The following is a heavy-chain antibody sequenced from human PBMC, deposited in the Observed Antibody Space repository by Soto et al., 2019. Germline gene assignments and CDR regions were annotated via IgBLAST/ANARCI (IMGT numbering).Heavy chain of an antibody. D-gene: IGHD3-3*01. V-gene: IGHV4-34*01. J-gene: IGHJ6*02. CDR1: GGSFSGYY. CDR3: ARNPYTYDFWSAPYYYGMDV. CDR2: INHSGST. Sequence: QVQLQQWGAGLLKPSETLSLTCAVYGGSFSGYYWSWIRQPPGKGLEWIGEINHSGSTNYNPSLKSRVSISVDTSKHPFSLKLSSVTAAETAVYYCARNPYTYDFWSAPYYYGMDVWGQGTTVTVSS.